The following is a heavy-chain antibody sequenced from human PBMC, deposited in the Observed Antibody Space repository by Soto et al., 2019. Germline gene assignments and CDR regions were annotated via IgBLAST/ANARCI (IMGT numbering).Heavy chain of an antibody. CDR3: ASETLLRWTDY. V-gene: IGHV3-11*01. Sequence: QVQLVESGGGLVKPGGSLRLSCAASGFTFSDYYMSWIRQAPGKGLEWLSYISSSGSTIYYADSVKGRFTISRDNAKNSLYLQMTRLRAEVTAVYYCASETLLRWTDYWGQGTLVTVSS. CDR2: ISSSGSTI. CDR1: GFTFSDYY. J-gene: IGHJ4*02. D-gene: IGHD4-17*01.